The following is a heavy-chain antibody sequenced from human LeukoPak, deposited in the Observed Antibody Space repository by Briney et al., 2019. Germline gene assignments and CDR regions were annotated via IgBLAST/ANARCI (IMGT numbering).Heavy chain of an antibody. CDR2: IYYSGST. D-gene: IGHD6-13*01. Sequence: TSETPSLTCTVSGGSISSYYWSWIRQPPGKGLEWIGYIYYSGSTNYNPSLKSRVTISVDTSKNQFSLKLSSVTAADTAVYYCAREYSSSWYVRWFDPWGQGTLVTVSS. CDR3: AREYSSSWYVRWFDP. CDR1: GGSISSYY. V-gene: IGHV4-59*01. J-gene: IGHJ5*02.